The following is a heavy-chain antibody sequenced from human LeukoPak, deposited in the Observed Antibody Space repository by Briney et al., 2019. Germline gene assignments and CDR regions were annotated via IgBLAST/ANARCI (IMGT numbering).Heavy chain of an antibody. CDR1: GFTFSNYD. D-gene: IGHD6-13*01. J-gene: IGHJ4*02. CDR3: ARLYSSSWPLDY. Sequence: PGGSLRLSCAASGFTFSNYDMTWVRQAPGKGLEWVSYISSSGSTIYYADSVKGRFTISRDNAKNSLYLQMNSLRAEDTAVYYCARLYSSSWPLDYWGQGTLVTVSS. CDR2: ISSSGSTI. V-gene: IGHV3-11*04.